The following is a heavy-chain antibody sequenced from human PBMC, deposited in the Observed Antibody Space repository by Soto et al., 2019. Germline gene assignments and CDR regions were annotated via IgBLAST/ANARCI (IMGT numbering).Heavy chain of an antibody. CDR1: GFTFSSYG. J-gene: IGHJ4*02. D-gene: IGHD3-22*01. Sequence: QVQLEESGGGVVQPGRSLRLSCAASGFTFSSYGMHWVRQAPGKGLEWVAVISYDGSNKYYADSVKGRFTISRDNSKNTLYLQMNSLRAEDTAVYYCAKDLYYYDSSGYSDYWGQGTLVTVSS. V-gene: IGHV3-30*18. CDR3: AKDLYYYDSSGYSDY. CDR2: ISYDGSNK.